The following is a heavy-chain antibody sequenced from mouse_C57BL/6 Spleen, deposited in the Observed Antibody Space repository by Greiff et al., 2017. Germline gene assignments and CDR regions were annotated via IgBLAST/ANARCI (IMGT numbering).Heavy chain of an antibody. D-gene: IGHD2-4*01. V-gene: IGHV1-9*01. J-gene: IGHJ4*01. CDR3: ARAIYYDCDSAMDV. Sequence: VQLQQSGAELMKPGASVKLSCKATGFTFTGYWIAWVKQRPGHGLEWIGEILPGSGSTNYNEKFKGKATFTADTSSNTAYMQLSSLTTEDSAIYYYARAIYYDCDSAMDVWGQGTSVTVSS. CDR2: ILPGSGST. CDR1: GFTFTGYW.